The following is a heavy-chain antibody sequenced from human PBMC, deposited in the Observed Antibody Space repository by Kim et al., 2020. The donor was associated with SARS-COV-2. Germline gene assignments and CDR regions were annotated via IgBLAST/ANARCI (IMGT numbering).Heavy chain of an antibody. Sequence: GGSLRLSCADSGFTFSNYWMIWVRQAPGKGLEWVAYIKQDGREKYNVDSVKGRFTISRDNAKNSLFLHMNSLRAEDTAVYYCAKAPFDYIWGSYRGFDYWGQGTLVTVSS. CDR1: GFTFSNYW. V-gene: IGHV3-7*01. CDR2: IKQDGREK. J-gene: IGHJ4*02. D-gene: IGHD3-16*02. CDR3: AKAPFDYIWGSYRGFDY.